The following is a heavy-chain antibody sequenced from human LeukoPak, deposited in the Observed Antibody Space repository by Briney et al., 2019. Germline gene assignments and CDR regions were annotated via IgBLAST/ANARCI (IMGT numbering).Heavy chain of an antibody. Sequence: PSETLSLTCTVSGGSISSYYWSWIRQPPGKGLEWIGYIYYSGSTNYNPSLKSRVTISVDTSKNQFSLKLSSVTAADTAVYYCATRNQWLTANDYWGQGTLVTVSS. CDR1: GGSISSYY. V-gene: IGHV4-59*12. J-gene: IGHJ4*02. CDR2: IYYSGST. D-gene: IGHD1-14*01. CDR3: ATRNQWLTANDY.